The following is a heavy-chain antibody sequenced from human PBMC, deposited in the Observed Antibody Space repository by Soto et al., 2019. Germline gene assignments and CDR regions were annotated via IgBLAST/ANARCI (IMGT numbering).Heavy chain of an antibody. CDR1: GSSFSGYY. J-gene: IGHJ4*02. Sequence: ASVKVSCKASGSSFSGYYIQWVRQAPGQGPEWLGWIYPNTETTDSSKKFQGRVTMTSDMSTRTVYMELRDLRSDDTAVYYCVSLQTSGWPGVHWGQGALVTVSS. CDR2: IYPNTETT. V-gene: IGHV1-2*02. CDR3: VSLQTSGWPGVH. D-gene: IGHD6-25*01.